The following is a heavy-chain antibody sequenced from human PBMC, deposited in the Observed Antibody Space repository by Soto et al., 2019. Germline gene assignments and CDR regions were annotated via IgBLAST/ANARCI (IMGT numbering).Heavy chain of an antibody. CDR1: GGSISSSSYY. D-gene: IGHD4-17*01. V-gene: IGHV4-39*01. CDR3: ARLSYGTVDY. Sequence: KPSETLSLTCTVSGGSISSSSYYWGWIRQPPGKGLEWIGSIYYSGSTYYNPSLKSRVTISVDTSKNQFSLKLSSVTAADTAVYYCARLSYGTVDYRGQGTLVTVSS. CDR2: IYYSGST. J-gene: IGHJ4*02.